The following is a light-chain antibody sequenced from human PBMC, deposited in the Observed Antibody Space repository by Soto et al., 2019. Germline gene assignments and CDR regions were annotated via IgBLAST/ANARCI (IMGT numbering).Light chain of an antibody. V-gene: IGKV1-5*03. Sequence: DIQMTQSPSSVSASVGDRVTITCRASQSISSYLNWYQQKPGKAPKLLIYKASTLKSGVPSRFSGSGSGTEFTLTISSLQPDDFATYYCQHYNSYSEAFGQGTKVDNK. J-gene: IGKJ1*01. CDR3: QHYNSYSEA. CDR2: KAS. CDR1: QSISSY.